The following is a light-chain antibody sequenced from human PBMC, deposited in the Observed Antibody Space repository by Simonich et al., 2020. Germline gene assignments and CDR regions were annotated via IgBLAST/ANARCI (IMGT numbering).Light chain of an antibody. Sequence: QSALTQPASVSGSPGQSITISCTGTSSDVGGYNYVSWYQQHPGKAPNLMIYVVSKRPSGVSHRFTGSKSVNKASLTISGLQAEDEADYYCSSYTSSSTYVFGTGTKVTVL. CDR1: SSDVGGYNY. J-gene: IGLJ1*01. V-gene: IGLV2-14*01. CDR2: VVS. CDR3: SSYTSSSTYV.